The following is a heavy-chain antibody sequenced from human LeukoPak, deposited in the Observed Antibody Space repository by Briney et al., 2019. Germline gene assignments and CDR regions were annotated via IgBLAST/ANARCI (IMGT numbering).Heavy chain of an antibody. CDR1: GFTFSDSF. Sequence: GGSLRLSCAASGFTFSDSFMSWVRQAPGEGLEWVGRSRNKADSYTAEYAACVKGRFTISRDESKNSLYLQISSLETEDAAVYYCATSSWYRLAYWGQGSLVTVSS. D-gene: IGHD6-13*01. V-gene: IGHV3-72*01. J-gene: IGHJ4*02. CDR3: ATSSWYRLAY. CDR2: SRNKADSYTA.